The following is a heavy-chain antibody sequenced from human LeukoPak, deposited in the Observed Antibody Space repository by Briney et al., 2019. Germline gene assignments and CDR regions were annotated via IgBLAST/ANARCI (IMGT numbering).Heavy chain of an antibody. CDR2: ISSSGSTI. CDR1: GFTFSDYY. CDR3: ATDGLAKFGALDY. Sequence: GGSLRLSCAASGFTFSDYYMSWIRQAPGKGLEWVSYISSSGSTIYYADSVRGRFTISRDNAKNSLYLQMNSLRAEDTAVYYCATDGLAKFGALDYWGQGTLVTVSS. J-gene: IGHJ4*02. V-gene: IGHV3-11*04. D-gene: IGHD3-10*01.